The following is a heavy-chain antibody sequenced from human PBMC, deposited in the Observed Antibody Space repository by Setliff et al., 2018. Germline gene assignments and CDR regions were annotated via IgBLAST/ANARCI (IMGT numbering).Heavy chain of an antibody. J-gene: IGHJ4*02. CDR3: ARVDYYGSGNYYDH. Sequence: PSVKVSCKASGYTFTNYGITWVRQAHGQRPDWMGWINAGNGITKYSQKFQGRVTITRDTSASTAYMELSSLRSDDTAVYYCARVDYYGSGNYYDHWGQGTLVTVSS. V-gene: IGHV1-3*01. CDR1: GYTFTNYG. CDR2: INAGNGIT. D-gene: IGHD3-10*01.